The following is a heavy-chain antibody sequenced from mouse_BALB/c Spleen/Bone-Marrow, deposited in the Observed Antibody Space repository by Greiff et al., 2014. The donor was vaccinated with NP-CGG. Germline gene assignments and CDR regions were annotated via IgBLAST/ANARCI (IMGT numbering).Heavy chain of an antibody. Sequence: VQLKESGAELVKPGASVKLSCTASGFNIKDTYIHWVKQRPEQGLEWIGRIDPANGNTKYDPKFQGKATITADTSSNTAYLQLSSLTSEDTAVYYCARRLRSAMDYWGQGTSFTVSS. CDR1: GFNIKDTY. CDR3: ARRLRSAMDY. V-gene: IGHV14-3*02. CDR2: IDPANGNT. D-gene: IGHD1-1*01. J-gene: IGHJ4*01.